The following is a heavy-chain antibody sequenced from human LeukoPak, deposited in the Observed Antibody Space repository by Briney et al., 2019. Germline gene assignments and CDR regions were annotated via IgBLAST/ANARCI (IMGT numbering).Heavy chain of an antibody. V-gene: IGHV1-2*02. CDR2: INPNSGGT. D-gene: IGHD5-18*01. Sequence: ASVKVSCKASGYTFTGYYMHWVRQAPGQGLEWMGWINPNSGGTNYAQKFQGRVTMTRDTSISTAYMELSRLRSDDTAVYYCARGGYSYGYWWFDPWGQGALVTVSS. J-gene: IGHJ5*02. CDR1: GYTFTGYY. CDR3: ARGGYSYGYWWFDP.